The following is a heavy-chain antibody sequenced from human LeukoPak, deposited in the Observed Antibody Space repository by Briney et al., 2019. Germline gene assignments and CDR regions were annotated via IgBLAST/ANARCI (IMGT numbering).Heavy chain of an antibody. CDR2: ISYIGST. V-gene: IGHV4-59*11. CDR3: ARDLVTVTKGFDI. Sequence: SETLSLTCAVSADSFSSHYWTWIRQSPGTGLEWIGYISYIGSTNYNPSLKSRVTISIDTSKNQISLKLRSVTAADTAVYYCARDLVTVTKGFDIWGQGTMVSVSS. J-gene: IGHJ3*02. D-gene: IGHD4-17*01. CDR1: ADSFSSHY.